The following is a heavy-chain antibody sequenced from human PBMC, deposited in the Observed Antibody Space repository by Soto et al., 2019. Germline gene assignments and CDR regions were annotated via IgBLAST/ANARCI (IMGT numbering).Heavy chain of an antibody. V-gene: IGHV3-33*01. Sequence: QVQLVESGGGVVQPGRSLRLSCAASGFTFSSYGMHWVRQAPGQGLEWVAVIWYDGSNKYYADSVKGRFTISRDNSKNTLYLQMNSLRAEDTAVYYCARVTDDSRVGYFDYWGQGTLVTVSS. CDR2: IWYDGSNK. CDR1: GFTFSSYG. CDR3: ARVTDDSRVGYFDY. D-gene: IGHD3-22*01. J-gene: IGHJ4*02.